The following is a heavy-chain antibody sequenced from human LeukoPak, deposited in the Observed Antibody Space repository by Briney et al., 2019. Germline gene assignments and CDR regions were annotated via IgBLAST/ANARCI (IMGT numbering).Heavy chain of an antibody. D-gene: IGHD3-10*01. CDR3: ARQFYYGSGSPFDY. CDR1: GYSFTSYW. V-gene: IGHV5-51*01. CDR2: ISPGDSDT. Sequence: GESLQISCKGSGYSFTSYWIGWVRRMPGKGPEWMGIISPGDSDTRYSPSFQGQVTISADKSINTAYLQWSSLKASDTAMYYCARQFYYGSGSPFDYWGQGTLVTVSS. J-gene: IGHJ4*02.